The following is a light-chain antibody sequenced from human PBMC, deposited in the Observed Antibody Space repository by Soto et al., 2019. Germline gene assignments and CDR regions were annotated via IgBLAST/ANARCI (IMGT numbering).Light chain of an antibody. J-gene: IGKJ1*01. CDR1: QSVSSN. CDR2: GAS. CDR3: HQYNNWHPWT. V-gene: IGKV3-15*01. Sequence: EIVMTQSPATLSVSPGERATPSRRASQSVSSNLAWYQQKPGQATRLIIYGASTRANGIPARFSGSGSGTEFTLTISSLQSEDYAFYYCHQYNNWHPWTFGQGTKVDIK.